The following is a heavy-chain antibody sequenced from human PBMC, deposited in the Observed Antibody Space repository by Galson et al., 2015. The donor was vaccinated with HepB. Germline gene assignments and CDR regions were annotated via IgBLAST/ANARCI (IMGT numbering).Heavy chain of an antibody. D-gene: IGHD7-27*01. CDR1: GDSVSSNGAA. V-gene: IGHV6-1*01. CDR2: TYYRSKWYN. Sequence: CAISGDSVSSNGAAWNWVRQSPSRGLEWLGRTYYRSKWYNDYAISVKSRISINPDTSKNQFSLHLNSVTPEDSAVYYCARDAALTGDALDIWGQGTMVTVSS. J-gene: IGHJ3*02. CDR3: ARDAALTGDALDI.